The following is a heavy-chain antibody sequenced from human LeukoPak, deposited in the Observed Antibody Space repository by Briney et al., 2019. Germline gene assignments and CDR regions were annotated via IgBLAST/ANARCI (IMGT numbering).Heavy chain of an antibody. D-gene: IGHD4-11*01. J-gene: IGHJ4*02. CDR3: ARDPNDYSNYGDFDY. Sequence: GASVKVSCKASGYTFTSYYMHWVRQAPGQGLEWMGIISPSGGSTSYAQKFQGRVTMIRDMSTSTVYMELSSLRSEDTAVYYCARDPNDYSNYGDFDYWGQGTLVTVSS. CDR1: GYTFTSYY. CDR2: ISPSGGST. V-gene: IGHV1-46*01.